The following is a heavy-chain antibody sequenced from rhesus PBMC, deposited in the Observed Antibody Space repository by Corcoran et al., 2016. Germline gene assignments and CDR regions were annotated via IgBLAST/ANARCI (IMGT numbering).Heavy chain of an antibody. CDR3: TTLLYGVVPFDY. Sequence: EVQLVESGGGLVQPGGSLRVSCAASGFTFSEAWRCWVRQAPGKGLDWVARIKRRPDGETADYAASVKGRFTIARDDSKNTLYLQMNSLKTEDTAVYYCTTLLYGVVPFDYWGQGVLVTVSS. D-gene: IGHD3-3*01. CDR1: GFTFSEAW. CDR2: IKRRPDGETA. J-gene: IGHJ4*01. V-gene: IGHV3-30*02.